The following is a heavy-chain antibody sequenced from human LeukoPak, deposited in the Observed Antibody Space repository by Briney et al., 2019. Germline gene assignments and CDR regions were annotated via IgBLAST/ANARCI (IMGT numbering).Heavy chain of an antibody. CDR1: GFTFSSYW. CDR3: ARVNSGSYGGSIDY. J-gene: IGHJ4*02. Sequence: GGSLRLSCAASGFTFSSYWMSWVRQAPGKGLEWVANIKQDGSEKYYVDSVKGRFTISRDNAKNSLYLQMNSLRAEDTAVYYCARVNSGSYGGSIDYWGQGTLVTVSS. D-gene: IGHD1-26*01. V-gene: IGHV3-7*03. CDR2: IKQDGSEK.